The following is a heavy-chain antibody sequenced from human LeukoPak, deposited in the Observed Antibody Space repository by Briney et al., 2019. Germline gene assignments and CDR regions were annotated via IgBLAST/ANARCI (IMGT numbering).Heavy chain of an antibody. J-gene: IGHJ6*03. CDR1: GYTFTSYG. CDR2: ISAYNGNT. V-gene: IGHV1-18*01. Sequence: ASVKVSCKASGYTFTSYGISWARQAPGQGLEWMGWISAYNGNTNYAQKLQGRVTMTTDTSTSTAYMELRSLRSDDTAVYYCATGGLGPAAIIDYYYYMDVWGKGTTVTVSS. CDR3: ATGGLGPAAIIDYYYYMDV. D-gene: IGHD2-2*01.